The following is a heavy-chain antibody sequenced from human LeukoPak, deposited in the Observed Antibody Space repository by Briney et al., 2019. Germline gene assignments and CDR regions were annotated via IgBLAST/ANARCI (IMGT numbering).Heavy chain of an antibody. V-gene: IGHV1-8*01. J-gene: IGHJ4*02. D-gene: IGHD1-14*01. CDR2: MNPNNSDI. CDR3: VRVPPGTTIYAY. CDR1: GYTFTSYH. Sequence: VALVKVSCKASGYTFTSYHINWVRQATGQGLEWVGWMNPNNSDIGYAQKFQGRVTMTRNTSIGTAYMELSSLRSEDTAIYYCVRVPPGTTIYAYWGQGTLVTVSS.